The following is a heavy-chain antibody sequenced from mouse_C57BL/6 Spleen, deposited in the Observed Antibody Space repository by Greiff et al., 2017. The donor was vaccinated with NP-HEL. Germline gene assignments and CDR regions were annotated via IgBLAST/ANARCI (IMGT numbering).Heavy chain of an antibody. CDR3: TKGGDYAMDY. V-gene: IGHV1-15*01. CDR2: IDPETGGT. J-gene: IGHJ4*01. Sequence: LQESGAELVRPGASVTLSCKASGYTFTDYEMHWVKQTPVHGLEWIGAIDPETGGTAYNQKFKGKAILTADKSSSTAYMELRSLTSEDSAVYYCTKGGDYAMDYWGQGTSVTVSS. CDR1: GYTFTDYE.